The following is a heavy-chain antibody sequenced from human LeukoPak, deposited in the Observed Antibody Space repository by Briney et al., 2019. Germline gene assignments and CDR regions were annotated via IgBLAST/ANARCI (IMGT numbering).Heavy chain of an antibody. CDR2: ISGTGGST. CDR1: GFTFSNYA. CDR3: ARDSTGYWYFDL. V-gene: IGHV3-23*01. D-gene: IGHD3-3*02. Sequence: PGGSLRLSCAASGFTFSNYAMSWVRQAPGKGLEWVAGISGTGGSTHYADSVKGRFIISKDNSKNTLYLQMNSLRAEDTAVYYCARDSTGYWYFDLWGRGTLVCVSS. J-gene: IGHJ2*01.